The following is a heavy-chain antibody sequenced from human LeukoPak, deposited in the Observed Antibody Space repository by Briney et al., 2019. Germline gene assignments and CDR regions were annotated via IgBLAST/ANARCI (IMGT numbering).Heavy chain of an antibody. V-gene: IGHV1-2*02. D-gene: IGHD6-25*01. CDR1: GYTFTGYY. Sequence: ASVKVSCKASGYTFTGYYIHWVRQAPGQGLEWMGWINPNSGGTNYAQKFQGRVTVARDTSITTAFMELSGLRSDDTAIYYCATVDHTSGRPTFDYWGQGTLVTVSS. CDR3: ATVDHTSGRPTFDY. J-gene: IGHJ4*02. CDR2: INPNSGGT.